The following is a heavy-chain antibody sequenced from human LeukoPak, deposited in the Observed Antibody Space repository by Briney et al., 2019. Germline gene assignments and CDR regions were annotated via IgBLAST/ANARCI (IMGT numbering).Heavy chain of an antibody. D-gene: IGHD2-2*01. J-gene: IGHJ4*02. CDR1: GFAFSSHG. Sequence: PGGSQRLSCGASGFAFSSHGMHWVRQAPGKGLEWLTIIWYDGSEKYYADSVKGRFTVSRDNSKNTVYLQMNSLRAEDTAVYYCGKDLGSSARYLDRVDYWGQGTLVTVSS. V-gene: IGHV3-33*06. CDR2: IWYDGSEK. CDR3: GKDLGSSARYLDRVDY.